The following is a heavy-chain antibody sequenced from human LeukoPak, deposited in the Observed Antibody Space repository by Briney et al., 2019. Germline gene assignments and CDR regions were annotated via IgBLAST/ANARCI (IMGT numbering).Heavy chain of an antibody. CDR1: GFTFSSYW. V-gene: IGHV3-74*01. Sequence: GGSLRLSCAASGFTFSSYWMHWVRQAPGKGLVWVSRINTDGSSTSYADSVKGRFTISRDNAKNTLYLQMNSLRAEDTAVYYCARGPRFLEWLLEVYYFDYWGQGTLVTVSS. D-gene: IGHD3-3*01. CDR2: INTDGSST. J-gene: IGHJ4*02. CDR3: ARGPRFLEWLLEVYYFDY.